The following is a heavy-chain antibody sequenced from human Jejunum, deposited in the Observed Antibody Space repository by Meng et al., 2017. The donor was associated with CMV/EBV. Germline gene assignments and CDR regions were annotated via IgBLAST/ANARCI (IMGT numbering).Heavy chain of an antibody. CDR2: IRNKASSYTT. V-gene: IGHV3-72*01. D-gene: IGHD1-14*01. J-gene: IGHJ3*01. Sequence: SGFTFRDPYMDWVRQAPGKGLEWVGRIRNKASSYTTEYVASVKGRFIISRDDSRSSLYLQMNSLETEDTAVYYCARGGVNHALDLWGQGTMVTVSS. CDR3: ARGGVNHALDL. CDR1: GFTFRDPY.